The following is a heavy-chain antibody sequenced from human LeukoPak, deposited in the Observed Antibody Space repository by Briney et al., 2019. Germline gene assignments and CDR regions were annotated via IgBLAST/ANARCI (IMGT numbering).Heavy chain of an antibody. CDR3: ARAHISVAGTLGY. J-gene: IGHJ4*02. D-gene: IGHD6-19*01. CDR2: IYYTGST. Sequence: SETLSLTCAVSGGSINTYYWSWIRQPPGKGLEWVGYIYYTGSTNYNPSLKSRVTISVDTSKNQISLKLTSVTAADTAVYYCARAHISVAGTLGYWGQGTLVTVSS. V-gene: IGHV4-59*01. CDR1: GGSINTYY.